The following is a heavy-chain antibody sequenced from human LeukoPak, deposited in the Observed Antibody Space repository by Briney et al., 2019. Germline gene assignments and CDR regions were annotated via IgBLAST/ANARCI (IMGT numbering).Heavy chain of an antibody. J-gene: IGHJ4*02. Sequence: SETLSLTCAVSVYSISSCCYWGWIRQPPGKGLEWIGSIYHSGSTHYNVSLKSRVTMSVDTSKNQFSLKLSSVTAEDTAVYYCARDRRGNDEFDYWGQGILVTVPS. D-gene: IGHD5-12*01. CDR1: VYSISSCCY. CDR3: ARDRRGNDEFDY. CDR2: IYHSGST. V-gene: IGHV4-38-2*02.